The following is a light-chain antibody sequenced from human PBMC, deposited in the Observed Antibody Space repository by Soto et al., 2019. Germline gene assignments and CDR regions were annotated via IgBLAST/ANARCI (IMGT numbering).Light chain of an antibody. J-gene: IGLJ2*01. V-gene: IGLV2-14*01. CDR2: DVS. CDR1: SSDVGGNNY. CDR3: SSYTGGSPLV. Sequence: QSVLTQPASVSGSPGQSITISCTGTSSDVGGNNYVSWYQQYPGKAPKLMIYDVSNRPSGVSNRFSGSNSGNTASLTISGLQAEDEADYYCSSYTGGSPLVFGGGTKVTVL.